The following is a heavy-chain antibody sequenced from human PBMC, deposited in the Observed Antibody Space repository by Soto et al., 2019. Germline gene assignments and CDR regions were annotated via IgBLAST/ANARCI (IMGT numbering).Heavy chain of an antibody. CDR1: GGSFSGYY. V-gene: IGHV4-34*01. CDR2: INHYGST. CDR3: ARGVYCSSTNCYTDYFQH. Sequence: WETLSLTCAVYGGSFSGYYWSWIRQPPGKGLEWIGEINHYGSTNYNPSLKSRVTISVDTSKNQFSLKLNSVTAADTAVYYCARGVYCSSTNCYTDYFQHWGQGTRVTVS. J-gene: IGHJ1*01. D-gene: IGHD2-2*02.